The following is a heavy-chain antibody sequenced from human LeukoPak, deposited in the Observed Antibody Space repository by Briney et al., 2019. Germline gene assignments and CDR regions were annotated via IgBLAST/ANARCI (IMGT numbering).Heavy chain of an antibody. CDR3: ARDSKSITMVRGVIMEIDY. Sequence: ASVKVPCKASGYTFTSYGISWVRQAPGQGLEWMGWISAYNGNTNYAQKLQGRVTMTTDTSTSTAYMELRSLRSDDTAVYYCARDSKSITMVRGVIMEIDYWGQGTLVTVSS. V-gene: IGHV1-18*01. D-gene: IGHD3-10*01. J-gene: IGHJ4*02. CDR2: ISAYNGNT. CDR1: GYTFTSYG.